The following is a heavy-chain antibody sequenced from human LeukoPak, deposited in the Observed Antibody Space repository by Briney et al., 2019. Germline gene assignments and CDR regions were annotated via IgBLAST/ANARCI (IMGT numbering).Heavy chain of an antibody. CDR2: IYSGGST. Sequence: GGSLRLSCAASGFTVSTKYMNWVRQAPGKGLEWVSIIYSGGSTYYADSVKGRFTTSRDNSKNALYLQMNSLRAEDTAVYYCARDVSTAGAFDIWGQGTMVTVSS. CDR3: ARDVSTAGAFDI. CDR1: GFTVSTKY. D-gene: IGHD2/OR15-2a*01. J-gene: IGHJ3*02. V-gene: IGHV3-53*01.